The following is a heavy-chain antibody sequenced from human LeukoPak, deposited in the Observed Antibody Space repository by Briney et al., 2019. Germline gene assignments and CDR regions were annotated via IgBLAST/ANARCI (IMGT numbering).Heavy chain of an antibody. V-gene: IGHV3-53*01. D-gene: IGHD1-7*01. CDR1: GFTVSGNY. CDR2: IYSGGST. Sequence: GGSLRFSGAALGFTVSGNYMSGARQAPGKGLEWVSVIYSGGSTYYADSVKGRFTISRDNSKNTLYLQMNSLRAEDTAVYYCARDRGRTTIDAFDIWGQGTMVTVSS. CDR3: ARDRGRTTIDAFDI. J-gene: IGHJ3*02.